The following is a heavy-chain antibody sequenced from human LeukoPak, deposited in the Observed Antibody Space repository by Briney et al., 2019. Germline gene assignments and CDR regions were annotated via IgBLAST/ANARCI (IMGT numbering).Heavy chain of an antibody. D-gene: IGHD6-13*01. CDR3: ARVKSGSWYWFDP. V-gene: IGHV4-4*02. Sequence: PSGTLSLTCAVSGGSISSSNWWSWVRQPPGKGLEWIGEIYHSGSTNYNPSLKSRVTISVDKSKNQFSLKLSSVTAADTALYYCARVKSGSWYWFDPWGQGTLATVSP. CDR1: GGSISSSNW. CDR2: IYHSGST. J-gene: IGHJ5*02.